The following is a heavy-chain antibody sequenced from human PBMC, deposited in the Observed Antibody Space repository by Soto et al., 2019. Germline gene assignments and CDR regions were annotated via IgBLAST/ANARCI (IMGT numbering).Heavy chain of an antibody. CDR1: GFSVSTSH. V-gene: IGHV3-53*01. J-gene: IGHJ4*02. Sequence: EVQLMESGGGLIQPGGSLRLSCAAAGFSVSTSHISWVRQAPGKGLEWVSVIYSGGATHYAVSVKGRFIISRDKSKNTVDLQMNSLRAEDTAVYYCARGSSNWAYYFDFWGQGTLVTVSS. CDR2: IYSGGAT. D-gene: IGHD6-13*01. CDR3: ARGSSNWAYYFDF.